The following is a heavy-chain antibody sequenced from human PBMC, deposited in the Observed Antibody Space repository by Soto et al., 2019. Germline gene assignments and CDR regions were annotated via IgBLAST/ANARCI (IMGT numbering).Heavy chain of an antibody. Sequence: ASVKVSCKASGYTFTSYAMHWVRQAPGQRLEWMGWINAGNGNTKYSQKFQGRVTITRDTSASTAYMELSSLRSEDTAVYYCASSPVLPLRSGYCDYWGQGTLVTVSS. D-gene: IGHD3-10*01. V-gene: IGHV1-3*01. CDR3: ASSPVLPLRSGYCDY. J-gene: IGHJ4*02. CDR1: GYTFTSYA. CDR2: INAGNGNT.